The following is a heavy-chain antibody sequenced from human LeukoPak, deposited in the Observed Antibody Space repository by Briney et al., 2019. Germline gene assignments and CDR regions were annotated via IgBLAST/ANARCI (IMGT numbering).Heavy chain of an antibody. J-gene: IGHJ6*02. CDR2: ISSSSSYI. Sequence: PGGSLRLSCAASEFTFSSYSMNWVRQAPGKGLEWVSSISSSSSYIYYADSVKGRFTISRDNAKNSLYLQMNSLRAEDTAVYYCARDNYDILTGRGYYYGMDVWGQGTTVTVSS. D-gene: IGHD3-9*01. CDR1: EFTFSSYS. CDR3: ARDNYDILTGRGYYYGMDV. V-gene: IGHV3-21*01.